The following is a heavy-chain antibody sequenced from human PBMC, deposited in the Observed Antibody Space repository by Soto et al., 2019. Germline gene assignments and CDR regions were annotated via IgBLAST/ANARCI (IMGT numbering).Heavy chain of an antibody. Sequence: GASVKVSCKASGGTFSSYAISWVRQAPGQGLEWMGGIIPIFGTANYAQKFQGRVTITADESTSTAYMELSSLRSEDTAVYYCARESSDYYDSSGYDPHDAFDIWGQGTMVTVSS. CDR1: GGTFSSYA. CDR2: IIPIFGTA. V-gene: IGHV1-69*13. D-gene: IGHD3-22*01. CDR3: ARESSDYYDSSGYDPHDAFDI. J-gene: IGHJ3*02.